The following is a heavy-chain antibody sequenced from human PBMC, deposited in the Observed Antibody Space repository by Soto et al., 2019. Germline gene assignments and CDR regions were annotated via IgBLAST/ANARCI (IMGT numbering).Heavy chain of an antibody. V-gene: IGHV3-23*01. CDR1: GFTFSPSA. Sequence: PGGSLRLSCAASGFTFSPSAMTWVRQAPGKGLEWVSSISGSGGNTNYADSVKGRFTVSRDNSKRTLSLQMNSLTEEDTAIYYCAKGLRRLLRTQYYYGLDVWGRGTTVTAP. CDR3: AKGLRRLLRTQYYYGLDV. D-gene: IGHD3-16*01. CDR2: ISGSGGNT. J-gene: IGHJ6*02.